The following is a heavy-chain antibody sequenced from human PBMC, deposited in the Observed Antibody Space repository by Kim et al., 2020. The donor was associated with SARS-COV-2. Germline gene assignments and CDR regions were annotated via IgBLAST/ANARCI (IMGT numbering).Heavy chain of an antibody. J-gene: IGHJ6*02. CDR1: GFTFSSYS. Sequence: GGSLRLSCAASGFTFSSYSMNWVRQAPGKGLEWVSSISSSSSYIYYADSVKGRFTISRDNAKNSLYLQMNSLRAEDTAVYYCARDPPWGSSWYQTGAHYGMDVWGQGTTVTVSS. CDR2: ISSSSSYI. V-gene: IGHV3-21*01. CDR3: ARDPPWGSSWYQTGAHYGMDV. D-gene: IGHD6-13*01.